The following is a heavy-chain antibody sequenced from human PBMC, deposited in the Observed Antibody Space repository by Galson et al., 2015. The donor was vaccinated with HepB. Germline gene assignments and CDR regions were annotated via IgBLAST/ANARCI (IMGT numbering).Heavy chain of an antibody. D-gene: IGHD1-14*01. CDR2: ISGSGVTT. CDR3: AKSRLRNLGFDY. CDR1: GFTFSSYA. V-gene: IGHV3-23*01. Sequence: SLRLSCAASGFTFSSYAMTWVRQAPGKGLEWVSTISGSGVTTYYADSVKGRFTISRDNSRNTLFLQMYSLRAEDTAVYFCAKSRLRNLGFDYWGQGTLVTVSS. J-gene: IGHJ4*02.